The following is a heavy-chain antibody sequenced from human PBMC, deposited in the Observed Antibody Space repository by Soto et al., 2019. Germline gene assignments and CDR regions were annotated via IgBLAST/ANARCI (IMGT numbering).Heavy chain of an antibody. V-gene: IGHV4-34*01. D-gene: IGHD2-8*01. Sequence: QVQLQQWGAGLLKPSETLSLTCAVYGGSLSGYYWSWIRQPPGKGLEWIGEISHSGSTNYNPTLKSRVTISINMSKNQFPLKVSSVTAADTAGYYYARGHRLHVCVRKNWFDPLGQGTPVTVSS. J-gene: IGHJ5*02. CDR1: GGSLSGYY. CDR2: ISHSGST. CDR3: ARGHRLHVCVRKNWFDP.